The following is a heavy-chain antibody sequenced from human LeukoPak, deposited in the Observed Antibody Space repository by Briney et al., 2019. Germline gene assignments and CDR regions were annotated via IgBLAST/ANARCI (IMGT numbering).Heavy chain of an antibody. CDR2: INPNSGGT. J-gene: IGHJ4*02. CDR3: ARDPSNSSGWRAWGDY. V-gene: IGHV1-2*02. CDR1: GYTFTGYY. D-gene: IGHD6-25*01. Sequence: GASVKVSCKASGYTFTGYYMHWVRQAPGQGLEWMGWINPNSGGTNYAQKFQGRVTMTRDTSISTAYMELSRLRSDDTAVYYCARDPSNSSGWRAWGDYWGRGILVTVSS.